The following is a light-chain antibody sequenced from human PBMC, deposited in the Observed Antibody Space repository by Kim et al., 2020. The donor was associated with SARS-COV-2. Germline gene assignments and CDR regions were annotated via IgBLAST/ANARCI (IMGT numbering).Light chain of an antibody. CDR3: LQSHTYPYT. V-gene: IGKV1-17*03. CDR1: QGINIF. Sequence: DIQMTQSPSSMSASVGARVTITCRASQGINIFLTWYQQKPGKVPKRLIVAASSLQSGVPSRFSGSGSGTEFTLTISSLQPEDFATYYCLQSHTYPYTFGQGTKLEI. J-gene: IGKJ2*01. CDR2: AAS.